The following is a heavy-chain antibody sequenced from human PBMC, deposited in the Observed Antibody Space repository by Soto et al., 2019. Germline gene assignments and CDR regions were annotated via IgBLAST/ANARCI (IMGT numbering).Heavy chain of an antibody. Sequence: GGSLRLSCAASGFTLDDYAMHWVRQAPGKGLEWVSLISGDGGSTYYADSVKGRLTISRDNSKNSLYLQMTSLRTEDTALYYCAKEKVGTMVLGVTTSYYSYYGMDVWGQGTTVTVSS. V-gene: IGHV3-43*02. CDR1: GFTLDDYA. J-gene: IGHJ6*02. CDR2: ISGDGGST. D-gene: IGHD3-10*01. CDR3: AKEKVGTMVLGVTTSYYSYYGMDV.